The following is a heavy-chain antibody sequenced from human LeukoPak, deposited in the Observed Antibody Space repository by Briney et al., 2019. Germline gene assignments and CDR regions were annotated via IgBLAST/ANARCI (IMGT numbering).Heavy chain of an antibody. CDR1: GFTFNTYD. CDR3: AKGRTSGYYAHFDH. V-gene: IGHV3-23*01. J-gene: IGHJ4*02. D-gene: IGHD3-22*01. Sequence: PGGSLRLSCAASGFTFNTYDMSWVRQAPGKGLEWVSSISTSGGSTYYADSVKGRFTISRDNSKNTLYLQMNSLRAEDTAVYYCAKGRTSGYYAHFDHWGQGTQVTVSS. CDR2: ISTSGGST.